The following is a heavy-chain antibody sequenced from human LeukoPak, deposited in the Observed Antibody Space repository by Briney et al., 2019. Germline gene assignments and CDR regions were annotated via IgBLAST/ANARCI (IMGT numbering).Heavy chain of an antibody. CDR1: GGSFSGYY. D-gene: IGHD2-21*02. V-gene: IGHV4-34*01. Sequence: SETLSLTCAVYGGSFSGYYWSWIRQPPGKGLEWRGEINHSGSTNYNPSLKSRVTISVDTSKNQFSLKLNSVTAADTAVYYCARAYCGGDCYPNYYYYYMDVWGKGTTVTVSS. J-gene: IGHJ6*03. CDR2: INHSGST. CDR3: ARAYCGGDCYPNYYYYYMDV.